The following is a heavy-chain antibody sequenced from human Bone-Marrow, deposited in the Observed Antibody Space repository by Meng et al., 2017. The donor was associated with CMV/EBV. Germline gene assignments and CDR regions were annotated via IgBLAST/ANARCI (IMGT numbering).Heavy chain of an antibody. V-gene: IGHV1-46*01. D-gene: IGHD6-19*01. CDR2: INPSGGST. CDR3: AAKSAVAGHYYYGMDV. CDR1: GYTFTSYY. Sequence: ASVKVSCKASGYTFTSYYMHWVRQAPGQGLEWMGIINPSGGSTSYAQKFQGRVTMTRDTSTSTVYMELSSLRSEDTAVYYCAAKSAVAGHYYYGMDVWGQGTTVTV. J-gene: IGHJ6*02.